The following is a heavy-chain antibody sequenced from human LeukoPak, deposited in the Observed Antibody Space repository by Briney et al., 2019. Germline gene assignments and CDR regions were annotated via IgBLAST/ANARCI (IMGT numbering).Heavy chain of an antibody. CDR2: VSGSGGST. J-gene: IGHJ4*02. CDR3: AKDHPRVLFRDTAFDN. V-gene: IGHV3-23*01. D-gene: IGHD2-21*01. Sequence: PGGSLRLSCAASGFTFSSYAMSWVRRAPGKGLEWVSAVSGSGGSTYYADSVKGRFTISRDNSKNTLYLQMNSLRAEDTAVYYCAKDHPRVLFRDTAFDNWGQGTLVTVSS. CDR1: GFTFSSYA.